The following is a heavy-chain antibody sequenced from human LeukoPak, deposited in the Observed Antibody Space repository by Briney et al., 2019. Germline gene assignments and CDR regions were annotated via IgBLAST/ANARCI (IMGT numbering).Heavy chain of an antibody. CDR1: GGSISSGSYY. Sequence: SETLSPTCTVSGGSISSGSYYWSWIRQPAGKGLEWIGRIYTSGSTNYNPSLKSRVTISVDTSKNQFSLKLSSVTAADTAVYYCARRSSSGYYYGFDYWGQGTLVTVSS. D-gene: IGHD3-22*01. CDR3: ARRSSSGYYYGFDY. J-gene: IGHJ4*02. V-gene: IGHV4-61*02. CDR2: IYTSGST.